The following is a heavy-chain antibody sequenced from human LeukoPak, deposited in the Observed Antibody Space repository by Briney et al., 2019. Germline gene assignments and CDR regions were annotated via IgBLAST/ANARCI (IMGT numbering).Heavy chain of an antibody. Sequence: VASVKVSCKASGYTFTSYGISWVRQAPGQGLEWMGWISAYNGNTNYAQKLQGRVTMTTDTSTSTAYMELRSLRSDDTAVYYCARLSGSYYRPATLIDYWGQGTLVTVSS. CDR2: ISAYNGNT. CDR1: GYTFTSYG. J-gene: IGHJ4*02. D-gene: IGHD1-26*01. CDR3: ARLSGSYYRPATLIDY. V-gene: IGHV1-18*01.